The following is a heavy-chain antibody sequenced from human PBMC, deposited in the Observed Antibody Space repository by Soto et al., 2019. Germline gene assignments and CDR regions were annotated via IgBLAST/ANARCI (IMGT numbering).Heavy chain of an antibody. CDR1: GFTFSSYG. J-gene: IGHJ2*01. CDR3: ARDFDSCGYYPNWYFDL. D-gene: IGHD3-22*01. Sequence: QVQLVESGGGVVQPGRSLRLSCAASGFTFSSYGMHWVRQAPGKGLEWVAVIWYDGSKKYYADSVKGRFTISRDNSKNTLYLQMNSLRAEDTAVYYCARDFDSCGYYPNWYFDLWGRGTLVTVSS. CDR2: IWYDGSKK. V-gene: IGHV3-33*01.